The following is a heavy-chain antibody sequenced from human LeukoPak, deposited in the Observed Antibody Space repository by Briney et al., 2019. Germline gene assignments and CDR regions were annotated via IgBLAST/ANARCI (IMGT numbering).Heavy chain of an antibody. J-gene: IGHJ6*03. CDR3: ASFYYGSGSYNYYYYMDV. V-gene: IGHV3-48*04. CDR2: ISSSGSTI. Sequence: GVLRLSCAAPGFTFSNYWMSWVRQAPGKGLEWVSYISSSGSTIYYADSVKGRFIISRDNAKNSLYLQMNSLRAEDTAVYYCASFYYGSGSYNYYYYMDVWGKGTTVTISS. CDR1: GFTFSNYW. D-gene: IGHD3-10*01.